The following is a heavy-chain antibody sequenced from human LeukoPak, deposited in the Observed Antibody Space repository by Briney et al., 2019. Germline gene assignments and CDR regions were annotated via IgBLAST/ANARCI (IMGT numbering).Heavy chain of an antibody. J-gene: IGHJ6*02. CDR1: GFTVSSNY. CDR2: IYSGGST. CDR3: ASVGYGDYFDYYYYGMDV. Sequence: GGSLRLSCAASGFTVSSNYTSWVRQAPGKGLEWVSVIYSGGSTYYADSVKGRFTISRDNSKNTLYLQMNSLRAEDTAVYYCASVGYGDYFDYYYYGMDVWGQGTTVTVSS. D-gene: IGHD4-17*01. V-gene: IGHV3-66*01.